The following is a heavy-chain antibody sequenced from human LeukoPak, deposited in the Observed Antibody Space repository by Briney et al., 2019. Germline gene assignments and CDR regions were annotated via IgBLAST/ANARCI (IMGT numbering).Heavy chain of an antibody. D-gene: IGHD5-12*01. V-gene: IGHV1-18*01. J-gene: IGHJ4*02. CDR1: GYTFSNYG. CDR3: ARDLGGYEKGSGY. CDR2: IRAYNGDT. Sequence: GASVKVSCKASGYTFSNYGFSWVRQALGQGLEWMGWIRAYNGDTKYAQKFQGRVTMTTDTSTSTAYMELRSLRSDDTAVYYCARDLGGYEKGSGYWGQGTLVTVSS.